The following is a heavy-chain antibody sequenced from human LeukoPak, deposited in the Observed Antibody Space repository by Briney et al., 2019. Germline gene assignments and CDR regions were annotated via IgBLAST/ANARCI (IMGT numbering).Heavy chain of an antibody. V-gene: IGHV5-51*01. J-gene: IGHJ4*02. CDR3: ARQGIDPTSGIYYFDS. Sequence: GESLKISCKGSGYSFTSYWIGWVRQTPGKGLEWMGIIYPDDSDTRYSPSFQGQVTISADKSISTAYMQWSSLKAPDTTMYYCARQGIDPTSGIYYFDSWGQGTLVTVSS. CDR1: GYSFTSYW. CDR2: IYPDDSDT. D-gene: IGHD1-14*01.